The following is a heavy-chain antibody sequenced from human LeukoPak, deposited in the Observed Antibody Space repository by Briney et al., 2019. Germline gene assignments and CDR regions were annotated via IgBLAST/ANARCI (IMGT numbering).Heavy chain of an antibody. J-gene: IGHJ5*02. V-gene: IGHV3-33*01. CDR3: ARDLGLKYGSGTYTFDP. CDR2: IWYDGSHQ. Sequence: GSSLRLSCAASGFSFSTYGMHWVRQAPGKGLEWVAVIWYDGSHQYYADSVKGRFTISGDMSTNTLYLQMNNLRVDDTALYYCARDLGLKYGSGTYTFDPWGQGTLVIVSP. D-gene: IGHD3-10*01. CDR1: GFSFSTYG.